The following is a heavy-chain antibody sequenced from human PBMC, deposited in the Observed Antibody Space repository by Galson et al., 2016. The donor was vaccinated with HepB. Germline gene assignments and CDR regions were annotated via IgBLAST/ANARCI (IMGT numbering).Heavy chain of an antibody. J-gene: IGHJ6*03. CDR3: ARGDNPDYGDHASAYYYMDV. CDR2: INHSGST. D-gene: IGHD4-17*01. Sequence: SETLSLTCAVYGGSFSGYYWSWIRQPPGKGLEWIGEINHSGSTNYNPSLKSRVTISVDTSKNQFSLKLRSVTAADTAVYYRARGDNPDYGDHASAYYYMDVWGKGTTVTVSS. CDR1: GGSFSGYY. V-gene: IGHV4-34*01.